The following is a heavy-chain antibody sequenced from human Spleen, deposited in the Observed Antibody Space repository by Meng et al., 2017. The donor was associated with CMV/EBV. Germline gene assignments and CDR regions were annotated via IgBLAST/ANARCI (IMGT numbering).Heavy chain of an antibody. CDR2: IRYDGSNK. CDR3: AKDLAGGYYYYYGMDV. CDR1: GFTFSSYG. Sequence: GESLKISCAASGFTFSSYGMHWVRQAPGKGLEWVAFIRYDGSNKYYADSVKGRFTISRDNSKNTLYLQMNSLRAEDTAVYYCAKDLAGGYYYYYGMDVWGQGTTVPVSS. J-gene: IGHJ6*02. D-gene: IGHD3-10*01. V-gene: IGHV3-30*02.